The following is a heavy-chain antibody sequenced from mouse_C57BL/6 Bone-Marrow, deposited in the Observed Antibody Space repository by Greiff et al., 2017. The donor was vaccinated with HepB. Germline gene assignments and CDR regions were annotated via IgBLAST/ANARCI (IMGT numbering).Heavy chain of an antibody. D-gene: IGHD1-1*01. CDR2: ISYDGSN. CDR3: ARGITTVVATDY. CDR1: GYSITSGYY. V-gene: IGHV3-6*01. Sequence: DVKLQESGPGLVKPSQSLSLTCSVTGYSITSGYYWNWIRQFPGNKLEWMGYISYDGSNNYNPSLKNRISITRDTSKNQFFLKLNSVTTEDTATYYCARGITTVVATDYWGQGTTLTVSS. J-gene: IGHJ2*01.